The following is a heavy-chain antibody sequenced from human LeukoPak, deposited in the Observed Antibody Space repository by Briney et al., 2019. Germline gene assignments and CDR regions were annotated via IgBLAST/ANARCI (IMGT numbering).Heavy chain of an antibody. V-gene: IGHV3-30*04. D-gene: IGHD3-10*01. CDR3: ARDLSRGAPDYFDN. J-gene: IGHJ4*02. CDR1: GFIFSDFP. CDR2: ISHDGKVK. Sequence: LTGGSLRLSCAASGFIFSDFPFHWVRQAPGKGLEWVAVISHDGKVKSYADSVKGRFTISRDDSTNTLSLQMNSLRPEDTGIYYCARDLSRGAPDYFDNWGQGTLVTVSS.